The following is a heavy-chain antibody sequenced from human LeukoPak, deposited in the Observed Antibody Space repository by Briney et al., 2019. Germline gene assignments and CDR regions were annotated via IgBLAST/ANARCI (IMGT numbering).Heavy chain of an antibody. CDR3: ARSRVGGYYSRYFQH. J-gene: IGHJ1*01. D-gene: IGHD3-22*01. CDR1: GGTFSSYA. CDR2: IIPIFGTA. Sequence: GSSVKVSCKASGGTFSSYAISWVRQAPGQGLEWMGGIIPIFGTANYAQKFQGRVTITADESTSTAYMELSSLRSEDTAVYYCARSRVGGYYSRYFQHWGQGTLVTVSS. V-gene: IGHV1-69*01.